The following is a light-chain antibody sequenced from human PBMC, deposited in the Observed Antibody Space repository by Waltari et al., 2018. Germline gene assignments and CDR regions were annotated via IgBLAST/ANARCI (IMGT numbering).Light chain of an antibody. V-gene: IGLV1-47*02. J-gene: IGLJ2*01. Sequence: QSVLTQPPSAAGTPGQRVTISCSGSSSSIGSNYVYWYQQLPGTAPKLLIYTNNQRPLGVPDRFSDSKSGTSASLVISGLRSEDEADYYCAAWDDSLSGMVFGGGTKLTVL. CDR2: TNN. CDR1: SSSIGSNY. CDR3: AAWDDSLSGMV.